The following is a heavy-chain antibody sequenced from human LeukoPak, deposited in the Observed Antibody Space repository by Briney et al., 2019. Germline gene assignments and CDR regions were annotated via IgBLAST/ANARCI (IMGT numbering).Heavy chain of an antibody. CDR1: GGSISSYY. J-gene: IGHJ4*02. V-gene: IGHV4-59*01. Sequence: PSETLSLTCTVSGGSISSYYWSWIRQPPGKGLEWIGYIYYSGSTNYNPSLKSRVTISVDTSKNQFSLKLSSVTAADTAVYYCARARASSARYYFDYWGQGTLVTVSS. CDR3: ARARASSARYYFDY. CDR2: IYYSGST.